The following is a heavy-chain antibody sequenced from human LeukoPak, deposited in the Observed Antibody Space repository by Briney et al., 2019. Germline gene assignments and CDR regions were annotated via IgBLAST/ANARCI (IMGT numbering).Heavy chain of an antibody. CDR2: INPNSGGT. D-gene: IGHD3-22*01. CDR1: GFTFSSYW. Sequence: GGSLRLSCAASGFTFSSYWMHWVRQAPGQGLEWMGRINPNSGGTNYAQKFQGRVTMTRDTSISTAYMELSRLRSDDTAVYYCARGTYYYDSSGYFDYWGQGTLVTVSS. CDR3: ARGTYYYDSSGYFDY. J-gene: IGHJ4*02. V-gene: IGHV1-2*06.